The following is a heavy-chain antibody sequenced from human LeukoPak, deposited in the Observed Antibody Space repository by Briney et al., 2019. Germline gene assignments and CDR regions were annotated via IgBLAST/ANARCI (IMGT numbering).Heavy chain of an antibody. V-gene: IGHV3-21*01. CDR3: ARASDYGDYFSGMDV. D-gene: IGHD4-17*01. Sequence: GGSLRLSCAASGFTFSSYIMNWVRQAPGKGLEWVSSISSGSTYIYYADSVKGRFTISRDNAKNSLYLQMNSLRAEDMAVYYCARASDYGDYFSGMDVWGQGTTVTVSS. CDR2: ISSGSTYI. CDR1: GFTFSSYI. J-gene: IGHJ6*02.